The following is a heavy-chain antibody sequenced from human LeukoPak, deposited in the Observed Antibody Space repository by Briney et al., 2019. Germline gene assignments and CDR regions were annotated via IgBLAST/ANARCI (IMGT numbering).Heavy chain of an antibody. CDR2: ITGSGSRT. V-gene: IGHV3-23*01. CDR3: ASRPRADIGRLDF. D-gene: IGHD1-14*01. CDR1: GFTFSDYA. Sequence: QPGGPLRPSSAASGFTFSDYAMSWVRQAPGKGLEWVSSITGSGSRTYYTDSVTGRFTISKDNYKNTQYLQMNSLRADETAGYYCASRPRADIGRLDFWARGTLVTVSS. J-gene: IGHJ4*02.